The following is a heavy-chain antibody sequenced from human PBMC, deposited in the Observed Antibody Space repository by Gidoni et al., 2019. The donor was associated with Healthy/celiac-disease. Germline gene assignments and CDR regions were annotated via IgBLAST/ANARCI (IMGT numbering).Heavy chain of an antibody. CDR1: GGSFSGYY. V-gene: IGHV4-34*01. Sequence: QVQLQQWGAGLLKPSETLSLTCAVYGGSFSGYYWSWIRQPPGKGLEWIGEINHSGSTNYNPSLKSRVTISVDTSKNQFSLKLSSVTAADTAVYYCARAFPVVRGVHRLYNWFDPWGQGTLVTVSS. CDR2: INHSGST. D-gene: IGHD3-10*01. CDR3: ARAFPVVRGVHRLYNWFDP. J-gene: IGHJ5*02.